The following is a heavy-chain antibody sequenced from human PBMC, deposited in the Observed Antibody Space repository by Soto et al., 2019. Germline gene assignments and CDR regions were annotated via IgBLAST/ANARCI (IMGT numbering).Heavy chain of an antibody. V-gene: IGHV3-9*01. Sequence: EVQLVESGGGLVQPGRSLRLSCAASGFTFDDYAMHWVRQAPGKGLEWVSGISWNSGSIGYADSVKGRFTISRDNAKNSLYLQMNSLRAEDTALYYCANSKVVTLHAFDIWGQGTMVTVSS. D-gene: IGHD2-21*02. CDR2: ISWNSGSI. J-gene: IGHJ3*02. CDR1: GFTFDDYA. CDR3: ANSKVVTLHAFDI.